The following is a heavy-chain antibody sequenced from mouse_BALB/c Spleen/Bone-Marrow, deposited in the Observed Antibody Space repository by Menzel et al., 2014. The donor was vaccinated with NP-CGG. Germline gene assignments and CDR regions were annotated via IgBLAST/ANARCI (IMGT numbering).Heavy chain of an antibody. D-gene: IGHD3-3*01. CDR2: IDPSDSET. Sequence: LQESGAELVRPGASVKLSCKASGYTFTSYWLNWVKQRPGQGLEWIGMIDPSDSETYYNQMFKDKATLTVDKSSSKAYMQRSSLTSEDSAVYYCAKKECKLGCWFAYWGQGTLVTVSA. J-gene: IGHJ3*01. CDR1: GYTFTSYW. V-gene: IGHV1-61*01. CDR3: AKKECKLGCWFAY.